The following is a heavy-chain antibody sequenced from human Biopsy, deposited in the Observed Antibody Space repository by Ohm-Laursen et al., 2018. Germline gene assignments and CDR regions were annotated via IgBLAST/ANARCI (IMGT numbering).Heavy chain of an antibody. J-gene: IGHJ4*02. D-gene: IGHD3-22*01. CDR3: ARSPPPYYYDNSGYYWVN. Sequence: GTLSLTCTVSGGSISSNSYYWGWIRQPPGKGLEWIGSVDYSGSGHYNPSLESRITISVDTSKNQFSLRLSSVTAADTAVYYCARSPPPYYYDNSGYYWVNWGQGTLVTVSS. CDR1: GGSISSNSYY. V-gene: IGHV4-39*01. CDR2: VDYSGSG.